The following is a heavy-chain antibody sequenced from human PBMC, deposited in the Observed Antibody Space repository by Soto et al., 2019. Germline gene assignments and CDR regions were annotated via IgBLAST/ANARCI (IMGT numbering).Heavy chain of an antibody. CDR1: GGSISSGGYS. V-gene: IGHV4-30-2*01. CDR3: AIVSVTVTTGRGAFDI. J-gene: IGHJ3*02. D-gene: IGHD4-17*01. CDR2: IYHSGST. Sequence: QLQLQESGSGLVKPSQTLSLTCAVSGGSISSGGYSWSWIRQPPGKGLEWIGYIYHSGSTYYNPSLKSRVTISVDRSKNQFSLKLSSVTAADTAVYYCAIVSVTVTTGRGAFDIWGQGTMVTVSS.